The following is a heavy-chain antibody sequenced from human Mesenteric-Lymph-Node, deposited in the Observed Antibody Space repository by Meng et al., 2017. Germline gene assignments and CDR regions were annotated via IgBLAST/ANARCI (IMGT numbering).Heavy chain of an antibody. Sequence: QVQLKQWGAEVVKPSEILAITCAVYGGSLSGYYWSWIRQPPGKGLEWMGEVYHNGVTKYSPSLRSRVVISIDTSKNQFSLNLRSVSAADTAMYYCARGGATPMIIKYWGPGTLVTVSS. V-gene: IGHV4-34*02. CDR2: VYHNGVT. J-gene: IGHJ4*02. CDR1: GGSLSGYY. CDR3: ARGGATPMIIKY. D-gene: IGHD3-10*01.